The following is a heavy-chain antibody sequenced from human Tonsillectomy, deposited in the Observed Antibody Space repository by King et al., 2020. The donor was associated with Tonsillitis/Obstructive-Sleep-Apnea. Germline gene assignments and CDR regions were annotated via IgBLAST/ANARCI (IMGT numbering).Heavy chain of an antibody. CDR1: GGSISSYY. Sequence: QLQESGPGLVKPSETLSLTCSVSGGSISSYYWSWIRQPPGKGLEWIGYIYYSGISNYNPSLKSRVTISVDTSQNQFSLRLSSVTAADTAVYYCARHSGGGELLVQFHYWGQGTMVTVSS. D-gene: IGHD1-26*01. CDR2: IYYSGIS. CDR3: ARHSGGGELLVQFHY. J-gene: IGHJ4*02. V-gene: IGHV4-59*08.